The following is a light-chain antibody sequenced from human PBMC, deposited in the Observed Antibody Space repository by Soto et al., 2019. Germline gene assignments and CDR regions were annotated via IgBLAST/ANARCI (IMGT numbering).Light chain of an antibody. CDR2: STN. CDR1: SGSVSANYY. V-gene: IGLV8-61*01. J-gene: IGLJ2*01. CDR3: VLYMGSGISV. Sequence: QAVVTQEPSFSVSPGGTVTLTCGLSSGSVSANYYPSWYQQAPGQAPRTLIYSTNTRSSGVPDRFSGPILGNKAALTITGAQADDESDYYCVLYMGSGISVFGGGTKLTVL.